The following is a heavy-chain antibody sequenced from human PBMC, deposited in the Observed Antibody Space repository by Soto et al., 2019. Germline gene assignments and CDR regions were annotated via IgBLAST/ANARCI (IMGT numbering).Heavy chain of an antibody. CDR2: ISYDGSNK. CDR1: GFTFSSYA. Sequence: GGSLRLSCAASGFTFSSYAMHWVRQAPGKGLEWVAVISYDGSNKYYADSVKGRFTISRDNSKNTLYLQMNSLRAEDTAVYYCARDRGEIVVVTYFDYWGQGTLVTVSS. V-gene: IGHV3-30-3*01. J-gene: IGHJ4*02. CDR3: ARDRGEIVVVTYFDY. D-gene: IGHD3-22*01.